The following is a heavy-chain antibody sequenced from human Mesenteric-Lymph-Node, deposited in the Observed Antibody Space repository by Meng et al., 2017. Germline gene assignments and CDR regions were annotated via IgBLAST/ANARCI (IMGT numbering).Heavy chain of an antibody. CDR1: GFTFSSYA. V-gene: IGHV3-23*01. CDR2: ISGSGGST. CDR3: AKTPKDYDSSGYYFDFLSIKYYFDY. J-gene: IGHJ4*02. Sequence: GESLKISCAASGFTFSSYAMSWVRQAPGKGLEWVSAISGSGGSTYYADSVKGRFTISRDNSKNTLYLQMNSLRAEDTAVYYCAKTPKDYDSSGYYFDFLSIKYYFDYWGQGTLVTVSS. D-gene: IGHD3-22*01.